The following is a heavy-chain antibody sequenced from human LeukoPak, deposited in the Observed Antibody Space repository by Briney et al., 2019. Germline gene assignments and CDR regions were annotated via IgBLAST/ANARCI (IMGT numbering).Heavy chain of an antibody. CDR2: TSYDGSHI. CDR1: GFTFSSYA. Sequence: GGSLRLSCAASGFTFSSYAMHWVRQAPGRGLEWVAVTSYDGSHIYYPDSVKGRFTISRDNPKNTLYLQMNSLGPEDTALYYCARGRDYCSNYWGQGTLVTVSS. V-gene: IGHV3-30*04. D-gene: IGHD2-2*01. CDR3: ARGRDYCSNY. J-gene: IGHJ4*02.